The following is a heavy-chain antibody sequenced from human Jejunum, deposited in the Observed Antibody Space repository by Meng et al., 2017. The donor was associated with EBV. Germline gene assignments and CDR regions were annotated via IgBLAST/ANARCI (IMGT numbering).Heavy chain of an antibody. J-gene: IGHJ4*02. V-gene: IGHV4-4*02. Sequence: QEQGPGLVKPSAALCLTRAGYTDFISCDGWWSGVSQHPGRGLEWRGEINHVGSTYYNPSLKSRVTISIDTSKRQFSLRLNSMTAAATAVYYCARATSERLLDYWGQGTLVTVSS. D-gene: IGHD1-14*01. CDR3: ARATSERLLDY. CDR2: INHVGST. CDR1: TDFISCDGW.